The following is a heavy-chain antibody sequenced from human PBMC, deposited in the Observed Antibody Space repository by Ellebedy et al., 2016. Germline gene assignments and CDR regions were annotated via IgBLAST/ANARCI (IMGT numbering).Heavy chain of an antibody. Sequence: GGSLRLXXAASGFTFSSYAMHWVRQAPGKGLEWVSGISWNSGSIGYADSVKGRFTISRDNAKNSLYLQMNSLRAEDTALYYCAKDKAGSYYEDLRAFDIWGQGTMVTVSS. D-gene: IGHD1-26*01. CDR2: ISWNSGSI. J-gene: IGHJ3*02. CDR1: GFTFSSYA. CDR3: AKDKAGSYYEDLRAFDI. V-gene: IGHV3-9*01.